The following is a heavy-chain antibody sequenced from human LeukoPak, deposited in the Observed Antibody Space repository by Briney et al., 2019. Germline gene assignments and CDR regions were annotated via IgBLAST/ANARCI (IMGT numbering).Heavy chain of an antibody. J-gene: IGHJ4*02. CDR1: EFSVSNNY. V-gene: IGHV3-53*01. Sequence: GGSLKLSCAASEFSVSNNYMTWVRQAPGKGLEWVSTIYSTGDTSYADSVKGRFTISRDKSKNTLYLQMNSLRADDTAVYYCGTGTNWGYWGQGTLVTVSS. CDR3: GTGTNWGY. D-gene: IGHD7-27*01. CDR2: IYSTGDT.